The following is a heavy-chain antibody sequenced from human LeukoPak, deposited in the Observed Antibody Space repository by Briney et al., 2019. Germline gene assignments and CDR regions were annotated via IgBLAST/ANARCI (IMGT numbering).Heavy chain of an antibody. CDR1: GGSISSYY. D-gene: IGHD4-11*01. J-gene: IGHJ3*02. Sequence: SETLSLTCTVSGGSISSYYWSWIRQPPGKGLEWIGYIYYSGSTNYNPSLKSRVTISVDTSKNRFSLKLSSVTAADTAVYYCARRDYSNYDDAFDIWGQGTMVTVSS. CDR3: ARRDYSNYDDAFDI. V-gene: IGHV4-59*01. CDR2: IYYSGST.